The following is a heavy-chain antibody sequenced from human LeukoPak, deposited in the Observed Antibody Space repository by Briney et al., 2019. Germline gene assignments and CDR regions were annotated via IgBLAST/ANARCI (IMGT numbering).Heavy chain of an antibody. Sequence: PSETRSLTCAVSGYSISSGYYWGWIRQPPGKGLEWIGSIYHSGSTYYNPSLKSRVTISVDTSKNQFSLKLSSVTAAVTAVYYCARMVEWLLYYMDVWGKGTTVTVPS. CDR1: GYSISSGYY. D-gene: IGHD3-3*01. V-gene: IGHV4-38-2*01. CDR3: ARMVEWLLYYMDV. CDR2: IYHSGST. J-gene: IGHJ6*03.